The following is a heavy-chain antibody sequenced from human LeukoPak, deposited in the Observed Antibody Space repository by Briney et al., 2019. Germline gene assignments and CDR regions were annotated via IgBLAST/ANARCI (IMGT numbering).Heavy chain of an antibody. CDR2: ISSSGSSI. J-gene: IGHJ4*02. CDR3: AREWGYSYGSSDY. CDR1: GFTFSDYY. V-gene: IGHV3-11*04. D-gene: IGHD5-18*01. Sequence: PGGSLRLSCAASGFTFSDYYLSWIPQAPGKGLKWVSYISSSGSSIYYADSVKGRFTISRDNAKNSLYMQMNSLTAEDTAGYYCAREWGYSYGSSDYWGQGTLVTVSS.